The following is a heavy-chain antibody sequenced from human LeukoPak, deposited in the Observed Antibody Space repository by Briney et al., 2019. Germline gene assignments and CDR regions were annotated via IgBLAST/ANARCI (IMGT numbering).Heavy chain of an antibody. V-gene: IGHV3-23*01. Sequence: QPGGSLRLSCGASGFTFSSYAMSWVRQAPGKGLEWVSAIRGSGGSTYYADSVKGRFTISRDNSKNTLYLQMNGLRAEDTAVYYSAKEEYYYGSGSYLGFDYWGQGTLVTASS. J-gene: IGHJ4*02. CDR3: AKEEYYYGSGSYLGFDY. CDR1: GFTFSSYA. D-gene: IGHD3-10*01. CDR2: IRGSGGST.